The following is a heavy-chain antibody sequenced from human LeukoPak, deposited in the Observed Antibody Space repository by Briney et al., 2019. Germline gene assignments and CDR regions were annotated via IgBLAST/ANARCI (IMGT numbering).Heavy chain of an antibody. D-gene: IGHD3-3*01. Sequence: PSETLSLTCTVSGYSISNGYYWGWIRQPPGKGLEWVGSIYHRGSTYYNPSLRSRVTISLDRSKKKFSQKLTSVTAADTAVYFCARGAEYYAIWRGYAGYSDYWGQGTLVTVSS. J-gene: IGHJ4*02. CDR1: GYSISNGYY. V-gene: IGHV4-38-2*02. CDR2: IYHRGST. CDR3: ARGAEYYAIWRGYAGYSDY.